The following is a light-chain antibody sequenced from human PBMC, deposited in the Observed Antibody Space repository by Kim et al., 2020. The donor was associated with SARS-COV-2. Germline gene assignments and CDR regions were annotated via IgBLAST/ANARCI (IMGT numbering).Light chain of an antibody. CDR3: YAFAGSDSYL. CDR2: KVS. CDR1: RSDVGAYNS. V-gene: IGLV2-11*03. J-gene: IGLJ1*01. Sequence: PGQSVTISSTGTRSDVGAYNSVSWYQQHPGKAPKLIIFKVSEPSGVPDRFSGSKSGNTASLTISGLQAEYEADYYCYAFAGSDSYLFGTGTKVTVL.